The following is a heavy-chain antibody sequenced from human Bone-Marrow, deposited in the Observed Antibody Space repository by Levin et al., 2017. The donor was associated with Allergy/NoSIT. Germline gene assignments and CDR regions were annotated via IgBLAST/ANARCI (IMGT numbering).Heavy chain of an antibody. D-gene: IGHD1-7*01. Sequence: GGSLRLSCEASGFIFNDFAMHWVRQIPGKGLEWVSGIMWNSARMDYADSVKGRFTISRDNGKKSLYLEMNALRVEDTALYYCVKDRSSVDNWNYGGPFEAWGQGTLVTVSS. J-gene: IGHJ5*02. V-gene: IGHV3-9*01. CDR3: VKDRSSVDNWNYGGPFEA. CDR2: IMWNSARM. CDR1: GFIFNDFA.